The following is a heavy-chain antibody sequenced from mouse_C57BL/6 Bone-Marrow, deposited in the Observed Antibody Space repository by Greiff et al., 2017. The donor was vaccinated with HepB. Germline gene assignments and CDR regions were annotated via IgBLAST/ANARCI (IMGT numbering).Heavy chain of an antibody. D-gene: IGHD2-5*01. CDR3: ASSYYSNYAVFFAY. V-gene: IGHV1-9*01. J-gene: IGHJ3*01. CDR1: GYTFTGYW. CDR2: ILPGSGST. Sequence: VQLQESGAELMKPGASVKLSCKATGYTFTGYWIGRVKQRPGHGLEWIGEILPGSGSTNYNEKFTGKAPFTAATSSNTAYMQLSSLTTEDSAIYYCASSYYSNYAVFFAYWGQGTLVTVSA.